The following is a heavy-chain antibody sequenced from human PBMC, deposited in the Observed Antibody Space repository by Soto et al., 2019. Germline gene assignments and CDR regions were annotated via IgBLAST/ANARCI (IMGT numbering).Heavy chain of an antibody. J-gene: IGHJ3*02. CDR1: GDSVSSNRAA. Sequence: SQTLSLTCAISGDSVSSNRAAWNWIRQSPSRGLEWLGRTYYRSKWYNDYAVSVKSRITINPDTSKNQFSLQLNSVTPEDTAVYYCARGSPYSSSSLDAFDIWGQGTMVTVSS. CDR2: TYYRSKWYN. CDR3: ARGSPYSSSSLDAFDI. V-gene: IGHV6-1*01. D-gene: IGHD6-6*01.